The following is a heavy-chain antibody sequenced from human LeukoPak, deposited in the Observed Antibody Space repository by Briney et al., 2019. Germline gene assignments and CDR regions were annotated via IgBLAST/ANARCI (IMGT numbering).Heavy chain of an antibody. CDR1: GFTFSSYW. CDR2: IKQDGSEK. Sequence: GGSLRLSCAASGFTFSSYWMSWVRQAPGKGLEWVANIKQDGSEKYYVDSVKGRFTISRDNAKTSLFLQMNSLRAEDTAVYYCVAGVLGLDHDFWGQGTLVTVSS. D-gene: IGHD3/OR15-3a*01. CDR3: VAGVLGLDHDF. V-gene: IGHV3-7*01. J-gene: IGHJ4*02.